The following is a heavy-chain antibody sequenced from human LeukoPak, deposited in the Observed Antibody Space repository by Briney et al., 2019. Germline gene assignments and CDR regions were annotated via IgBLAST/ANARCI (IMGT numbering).Heavy chain of an antibody. CDR3: AIDPNWGTHS. V-gene: IGHV3-23*01. CDR1: GFTFSTYT. Sequence: GGSLRLSCAASGFTFSTYTMYWVRRPPGKRLEWVSIIGSSGGGIHYADSVKGRFTISRDNSKNALYLQMNSLRVEDTAVYYCAIDPNWGTHSWGQGVLVTVSS. CDR2: IGSSGGGI. D-gene: IGHD7-27*01. J-gene: IGHJ4*02.